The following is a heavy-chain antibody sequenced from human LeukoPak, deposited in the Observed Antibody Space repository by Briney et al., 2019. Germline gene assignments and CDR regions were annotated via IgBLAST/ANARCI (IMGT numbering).Heavy chain of an antibody. Sequence: PSETLSLTCAVYGGSFSGYYWSWIRQPPGKGLEWIGEINHSGSTNYNPSLKSRVTMPVDTSKNQFSLKLSSVTAADTAVYYCARVSMGELSLSTYYFDYWGQGTLVTVSS. D-gene: IGHD3-16*02. CDR1: GGSFSGYY. V-gene: IGHV4-34*01. J-gene: IGHJ4*02. CDR3: ARVSMGELSLSTYYFDY. CDR2: INHSGST.